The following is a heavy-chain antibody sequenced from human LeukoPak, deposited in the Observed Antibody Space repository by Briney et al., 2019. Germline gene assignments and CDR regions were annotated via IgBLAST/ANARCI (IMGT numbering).Heavy chain of an antibody. CDR2: IRYDGSNK. V-gene: IGHV3-30*02. CDR3: AKGTPGPYYFDY. Sequence: GGSLRLSCAASGFTFSSYGMSWVRQAPGKGLEWVAFIRYDGSNKYHADSVKGRFTISRDNSKNTLYLQMNSLRAEDTAVYYCAKGTPGPYYFDYWGQGTLVTVSS. CDR1: GFTFSSYG. D-gene: IGHD4-23*01. J-gene: IGHJ4*02.